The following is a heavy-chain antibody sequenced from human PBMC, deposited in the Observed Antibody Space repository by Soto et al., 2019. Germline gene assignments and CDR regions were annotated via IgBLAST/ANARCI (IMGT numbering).Heavy chain of an antibody. J-gene: IGHJ4*02. CDR1: GFTLSSYA. CDR3: ARGHVDCVWHDFGY. Sequence: EVQLLESGGGLVQPGGSLRLSCAASGFTLSSYAMSWVRQAPGKGLEWVSSISGSAGSTYYADSVKGRFTISRDNSKNALYVQMNSLRAEDTAVYYCARGHVDCVWHDFGYWGEGTLVTVSS. CDR2: ISGSAGST. D-gene: IGHD2-21*02. V-gene: IGHV3-23*01.